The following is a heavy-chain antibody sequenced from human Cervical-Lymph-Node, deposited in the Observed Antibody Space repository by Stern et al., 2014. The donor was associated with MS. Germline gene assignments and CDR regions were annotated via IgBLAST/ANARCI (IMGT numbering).Heavy chain of an antibody. CDR3: ARGGRGVGLEY. Sequence: VQLVESGGGVVQPGRSLSLSCAASGFTFSTYAMHWVRQAPGQGLEWVAFVSYDGTQRNSTDSVKARFTISRDNSKNTLYLHMNSLRDEDTAVYFCARGGRGVGLEYWGQGALVTVSS. D-gene: IGHD3-10*01. CDR1: GFTFSTYA. V-gene: IGHV3-30-3*01. J-gene: IGHJ4*02. CDR2: VSYDGTQR.